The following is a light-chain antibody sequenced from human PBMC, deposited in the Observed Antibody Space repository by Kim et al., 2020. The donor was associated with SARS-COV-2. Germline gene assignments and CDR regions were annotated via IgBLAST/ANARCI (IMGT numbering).Light chain of an antibody. J-gene: IGLJ1*01. CDR2: SNN. V-gene: IGLV1-44*01. CDR3: AAWDDSLNGYV. Sequence: GEGGTISCSGSSSDIGSNTVSWYQQFTGTAPKLLVYSNNQRPAGVPDRFSGSKSGASASLAISGLQSEDEADYYCAAWDDSLNGYVFGTGTKVTVL. CDR1: SSDIGSNT.